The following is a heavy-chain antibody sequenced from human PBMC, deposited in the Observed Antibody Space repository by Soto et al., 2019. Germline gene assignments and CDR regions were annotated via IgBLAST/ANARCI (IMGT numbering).Heavy chain of an antibody. Sequence: SETLSLTCAVSGGSISSGGYSWSWIRQPPGKGLEWIGEINHSGSTNYNPSLKSRVTISVDTSKNQFSLKLSSVTAADTAVYYCARDWVTMVRGVIITDYYYGMDVWGQGTTVTVSS. D-gene: IGHD3-10*01. CDR2: INHSGST. CDR3: ARDWVTMVRGVIITDYYYGMDV. J-gene: IGHJ6*02. V-gene: IGHV4-30-2*01. CDR1: GGSISSGGYS.